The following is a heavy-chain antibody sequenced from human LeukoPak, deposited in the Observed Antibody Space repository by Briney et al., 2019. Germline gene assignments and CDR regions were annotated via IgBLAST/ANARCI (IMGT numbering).Heavy chain of an antibody. CDR3: AKDRSSGWYAEYFQH. CDR2: ISYDGSNK. D-gene: IGHD6-19*01. CDR1: GFTFSSYA. Sequence: GGSLRLSCAASGFTFSSYAMHWVRQAPGKGLEWVAVISYDGSNKYYADSVKGRFTISRDNSKNTLYLQMNSLRAEDTAVYYCAKDRSSGWYAEYFQHWGQGTLVTVSS. J-gene: IGHJ1*01. V-gene: IGHV3-30-3*01.